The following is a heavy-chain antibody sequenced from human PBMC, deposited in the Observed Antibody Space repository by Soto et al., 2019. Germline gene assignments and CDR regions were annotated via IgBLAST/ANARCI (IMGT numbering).Heavy chain of an antibody. Sequence: SETLSLTCTVSGGSISSGGYYWSWIRQHPGKGLEWIGYIYYSGSTYYNPSLKSRVTISVDTSKNQFSLKLSSVTAADTAVYYCARGDSSSWYSNNWFDPWGQGTMVTVSS. CDR3: ARGDSSSWYSNNWFDP. D-gene: IGHD6-13*01. J-gene: IGHJ5*02. V-gene: IGHV4-31*03. CDR2: IYYSGST. CDR1: GGSISSGGYY.